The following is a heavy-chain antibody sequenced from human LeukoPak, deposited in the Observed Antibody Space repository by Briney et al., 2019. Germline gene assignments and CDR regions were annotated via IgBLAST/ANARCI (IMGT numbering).Heavy chain of an antibody. CDR2: INPSGDNT. V-gene: IGHV1-46*01. CDR3: ARGPHRRTYDRDNWFDP. CDR1: GYTFTSYY. J-gene: IGHJ5*02. D-gene: IGHD3-3*01. Sequence: GASVKVSCKASGYTFTSYYMYWVRQAPGQGLEWMGIINPSGDNTNYAQKLQGRVTMTRDMSTTTVYMELSSLRSEDTAVYCARGPHRRTYDRDNWFDPWGQGTLVTVSS.